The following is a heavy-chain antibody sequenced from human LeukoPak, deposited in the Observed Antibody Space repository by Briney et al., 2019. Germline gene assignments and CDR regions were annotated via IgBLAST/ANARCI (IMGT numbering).Heavy chain of an antibody. CDR2: IYSVGTT. CDR3: ARASDDYGDSADY. CDR1: GFTVSSNY. Sequence: GGSLRLSCAASGFTVSSNYMSWVRQAPGKGLEWVSVIYSVGTTYYADSVKGRFTISRDNAKNSLYLQMNSLRAEDTAVYYCARASDDYGDSADYWGQGTLVTVSS. D-gene: IGHD4-17*01. J-gene: IGHJ4*02. V-gene: IGHV3-66*01.